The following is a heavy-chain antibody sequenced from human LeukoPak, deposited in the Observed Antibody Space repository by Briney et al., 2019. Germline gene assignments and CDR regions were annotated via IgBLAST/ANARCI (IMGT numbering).Heavy chain of an antibody. Sequence: GGSLRLSCAASGFTVSSNYMSWVRQAPGKGLEWVSAIYADGYTRDAASVKGRFSISRHNSKNTVYLQMDNLRPEDTAVYYCARDRRGEKDFDVWGPGTMVTVSS. CDR3: ARDRRGEKDFDV. J-gene: IGHJ3*01. CDR1: GFTVSSNY. CDR2: IYADGYT. V-gene: IGHV3-53*04.